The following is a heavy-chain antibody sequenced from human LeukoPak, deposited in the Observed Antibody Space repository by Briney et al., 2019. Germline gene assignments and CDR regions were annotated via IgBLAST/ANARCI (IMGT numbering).Heavy chain of an antibody. CDR1: GFTFSSYS. Sequence: GGSLRLSCAASGFTFSSYSMNWVRQAPGKGLEWVSSISSSSSYIYYADSVKGRFTISGDNAKNSLYLQMNSLRAEDTAVYYCARDSSPCAMDVWGQGTTVTVSS. CDR3: ARDSSPCAMDV. V-gene: IGHV3-21*01. J-gene: IGHJ6*02. CDR2: ISSSSSYI.